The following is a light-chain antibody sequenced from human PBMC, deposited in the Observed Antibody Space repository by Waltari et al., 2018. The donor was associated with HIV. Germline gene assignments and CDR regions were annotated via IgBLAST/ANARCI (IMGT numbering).Light chain of an antibody. CDR3: MQALQSPNT. V-gene: IGKV2-28*01. Sequence: DILLTQSPLSLPVTPGEPASISCRSIQSLVHTNGYNYLDWYLQKPGQSPQLLICLASTRASGVPDRFSGSGSGTDFTLKISRVEAEDVGVYYCMQALQSPNTFDQGTKVEIK. CDR1: QSLVHTNGYNY. CDR2: LAS. J-gene: IGKJ2*01.